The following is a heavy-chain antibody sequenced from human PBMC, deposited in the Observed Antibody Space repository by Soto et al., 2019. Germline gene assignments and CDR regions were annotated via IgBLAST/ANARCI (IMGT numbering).Heavy chain of an antibody. CDR1: GGSISSSSYY. D-gene: IGHD3-3*01. CDR3: ARLGLLFWSGYKAQGYYFDY. Sequence: SETLSLTCTVSGGSISSSSYYWGWIRQPPGKGLEWIGSIYYSGSTYYNPSLKSRVTISVDTSKNQFSLKLSSVTAADTAVYYCARLGLLFWSGYKAQGYYFDYWGQGTLVTVSS. J-gene: IGHJ4*02. CDR2: IYYSGST. V-gene: IGHV4-39*01.